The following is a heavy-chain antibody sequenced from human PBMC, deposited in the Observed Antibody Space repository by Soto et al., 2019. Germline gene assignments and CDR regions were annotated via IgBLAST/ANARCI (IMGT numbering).Heavy chain of an antibody. V-gene: IGHV1-18*01. J-gene: IGHJ4*02. CDR1: GYTFTSYG. Sequence: ASVKVSCKASGYTFTSYGISWVRQAPGQGLEWMGWISAYNGNTNYAQKLQGRVTMTTDTSTSTAYMELRSLRSDDTAVYCCARDVWEVAARTPFYYWGQGTLVTVSS. D-gene: IGHD6-19*01. CDR3: ARDVWEVAARTPFYY. CDR2: ISAYNGNT.